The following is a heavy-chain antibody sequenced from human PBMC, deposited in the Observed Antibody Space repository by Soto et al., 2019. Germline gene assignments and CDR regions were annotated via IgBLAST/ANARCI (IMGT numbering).Heavy chain of an antibody. CDR1: GGSISSGGYS. J-gene: IGHJ5*02. Sequence: SETLSLTCAVSGGSISSGGYSWSWIRQPPGKGLEWIGYIYHSGSTYYNPSLKSRVTISVDRSKNQFSLKLSSVTAADTAVYYCARGGITMGRGVRHNRLAPWGQGTLVIVSS. D-gene: IGHD3-10*01. CDR2: IYHSGST. CDR3: ARGGITMGRGVRHNRLAP. V-gene: IGHV4-30-2*01.